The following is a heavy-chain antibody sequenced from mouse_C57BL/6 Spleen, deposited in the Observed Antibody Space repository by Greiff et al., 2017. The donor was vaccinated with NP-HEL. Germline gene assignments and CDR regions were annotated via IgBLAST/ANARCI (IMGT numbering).Heavy chain of an antibody. D-gene: IGHD1-1*01. V-gene: IGHV1-18*01. CDR3: ARRGYGSSYGFAY. Sequence: VQLQQSGPELVKPGASVKIPSKASGYTFTDYNMDWVKQSHGKSLEWIGDINPNNGGTIYNQKFKGKATLTVDKSSSTAYMELRSLTSEDTAVYYCARRGYGSSYGFAYWGQGTLVTVSA. CDR2: INPNNGGT. J-gene: IGHJ3*01. CDR1: GYTFTDYN.